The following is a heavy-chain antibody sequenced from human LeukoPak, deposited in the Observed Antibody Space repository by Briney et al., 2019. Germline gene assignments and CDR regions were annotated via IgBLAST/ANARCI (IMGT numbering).Heavy chain of an antibody. D-gene: IGHD3-10*01. CDR3: ARDGTRYGSGSYYKSGYYYYGMDV. CDR2: IWYDGSNK. J-gene: IGHJ6*02. V-gene: IGHV3-33*08. Sequence: GGSLRLSCAASGFTFSNAWMSWVRQAPGKGLEWVAVIWYDGSNKYYADPVKGRFTISRDNSKNTLYLQMNSLRAEDTAVYYCARDGTRYGSGSYYKSGYYYYGMDVWGQGTTVTVSS. CDR1: GFTFSNAW.